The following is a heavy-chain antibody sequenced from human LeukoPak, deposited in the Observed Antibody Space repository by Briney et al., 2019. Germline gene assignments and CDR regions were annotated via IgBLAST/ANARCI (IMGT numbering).Heavy chain of an antibody. V-gene: IGHV1-2*02. Sequence: ASVKVSCKASGYTFTGYYMHWVRQAAGQGREWMGWINPNSGGTNYAQKFQGRVTMTRDTSISTAYMELSRLRSDDTAVYYCARTPRDIVVVVAATLYYYGMDVWGQGTTVTVSS. CDR1: GYTFTGYY. CDR2: INPNSGGT. J-gene: IGHJ6*02. D-gene: IGHD2-15*01. CDR3: ARTPRDIVVVVAATLYYYGMDV.